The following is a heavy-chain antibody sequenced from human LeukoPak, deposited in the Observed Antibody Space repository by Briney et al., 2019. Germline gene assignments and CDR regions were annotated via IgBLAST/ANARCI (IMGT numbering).Heavy chain of an antibody. J-gene: IGHJ4*02. CDR2: ISYDGSNK. D-gene: IGHD3-3*01. CDR3: ARDRSLLRFLEWLYDY. CDR1: GFTFSSYA. Sequence: GGSLRLSCAASGFTFSSYAMHWVRQAPGKGLEWVAVISYDGSNKYYADSVKGRFTISRDNSKNTLYLQMNSLRAEDTAVYYCARDRSLLRFLEWLYDYWGQGTLVTVSS. V-gene: IGHV3-30*04.